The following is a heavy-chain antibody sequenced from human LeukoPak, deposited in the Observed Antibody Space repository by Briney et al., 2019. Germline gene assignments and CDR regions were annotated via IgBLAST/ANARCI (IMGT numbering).Heavy chain of an antibody. Sequence: PGGPLRLSCAASGFTFSSYAMSWVRQAPGKGLEWVSAISGSGGSTYYADSVKGRFTISRDNSKNTLYLQMNSLRAEDTAVYYCAKDRVWFGELSYWGQGTLVTVSS. CDR3: AKDRVWFGELSY. D-gene: IGHD3-10*01. CDR2: ISGSGGST. CDR1: GFTFSSYA. J-gene: IGHJ4*02. V-gene: IGHV3-23*01.